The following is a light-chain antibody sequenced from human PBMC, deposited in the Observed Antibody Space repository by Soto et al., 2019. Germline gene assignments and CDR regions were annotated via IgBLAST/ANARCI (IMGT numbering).Light chain of an antibody. Sequence: QSVLTQPPSVSGAPGQRVTISCTGSSSSIGAGYDVHWYQQRPGTAPKLLIFGNSNRPSGVPDRFSGSKSGTSASLTITGLQAEDEGDYYCQSYDSTLSDRYDFGSGTKLTVL. V-gene: IGLV1-40*01. CDR1: SSSIGAGYD. CDR2: GNS. CDR3: QSYDSTLSDRYD. J-gene: IGLJ1*01.